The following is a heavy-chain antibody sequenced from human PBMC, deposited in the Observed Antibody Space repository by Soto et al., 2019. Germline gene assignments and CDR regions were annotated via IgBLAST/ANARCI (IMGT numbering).Heavy chain of an antibody. CDR2: ISGSGSSV. V-gene: IGHV3-23*01. CDR3: AKVRASYLSASYFYYGLDV. D-gene: IGHD3-10*01. CDR1: GFTLSHYV. Sequence: EVELLESGGGLVRPGGSLRLSCAASGFTLSHYVLRWVRQSPERGLEWVSSISGSGSSVYVADSVRGRFIMSRDLSTNTVSLQMNSLRAEDTAVYYCAKVRASYLSASYFYYGLDVWGQGTTVTVSS. J-gene: IGHJ6*02.